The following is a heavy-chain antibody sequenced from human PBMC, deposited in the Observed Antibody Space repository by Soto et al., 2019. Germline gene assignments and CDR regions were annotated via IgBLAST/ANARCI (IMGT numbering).Heavy chain of an antibody. CDR2: INSDGSST. V-gene: IGHV3-74*01. CDR3: AKEYRDSVDY. Sequence: GGSLRLSCATSGLTFSSYWMHWVRQAPGKGLVWVSRINSDGSSTNYADSVKGRFTISRDNAKNTLYLQMNSLRAEDTAVFYCAKEYRDSVDYWGQGALVTVSS. J-gene: IGHJ4*02. D-gene: IGHD2-21*02. CDR1: GLTFSSYW.